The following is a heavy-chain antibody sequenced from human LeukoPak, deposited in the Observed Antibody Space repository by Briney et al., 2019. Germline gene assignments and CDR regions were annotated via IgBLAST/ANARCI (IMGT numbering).Heavy chain of an antibody. CDR1: GFTFDDYA. Sequence: GGSLRLSCAASGFTFDDYAMHWVRQAPGKGLEWVSYISSSGSTIYYADSVKGRFTISRDNAKNSLYLQMNSLRAEDTAVYYCARYPEDDLKGAFDIWGQGTMVTVSS. CDR3: ARYPEDDLKGAFDI. V-gene: IGHV3-11*01. CDR2: ISSSGSTI. J-gene: IGHJ3*02. D-gene: IGHD3-3*01.